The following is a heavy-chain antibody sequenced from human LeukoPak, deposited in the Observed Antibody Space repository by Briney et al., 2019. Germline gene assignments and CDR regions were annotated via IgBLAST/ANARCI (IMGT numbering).Heavy chain of an antibody. CDR2: IYTSGST. CDR1: GGSIRSTTYY. CDR3: ARGYSYAYYFDC. Sequence: SETLSLTCSVSGGSIRSTTYYWGWIRQPPGKGLEWIGRIYTSGSTNYNPSLKSRVTMSVDTSKNQFSLKLTSVTAADTAVYYCARGYSYAYYFDCWGQGNLVTVSS. J-gene: IGHJ4*02. V-gene: IGHV4-61*02. D-gene: IGHD5-18*01.